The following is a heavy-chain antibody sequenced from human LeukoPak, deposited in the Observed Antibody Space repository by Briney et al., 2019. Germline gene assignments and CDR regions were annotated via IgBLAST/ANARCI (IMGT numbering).Heavy chain of an antibody. CDR1: GCTLADAW. CDR3: RGDSGGLR. D-gene: IGHD3-22*01. J-gene: IGHJ4*02. V-gene: IGHV3-15*04. CDR2: IDNNVDGETI. Sequence: GGSLRLSCACSGCTLADAWMSWARQAPGKGREGVGRIDNNVDGETILCAAPVKGRFTITRDDSKSTLYLQMNSLRTEDTAVYYCRGDSGGLRWGQGTLVTVSS.